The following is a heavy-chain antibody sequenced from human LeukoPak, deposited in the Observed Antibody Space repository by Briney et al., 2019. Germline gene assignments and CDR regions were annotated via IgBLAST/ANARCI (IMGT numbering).Heavy chain of an antibody. CDR1: GFTFSSYA. Sequence: GGSLRLSCAASGFTFSSYAMSWVRQAPGKGLEWVSGISGSDGSTNYADSVKGRFTISRENSKNTLYLQMNSLRAEDTAVYYCAKDSAKKYDDYWGQGALVTVSS. CDR2: ISGSDGST. D-gene: IGHD2/OR15-2a*01. J-gene: IGHJ4*02. CDR3: AKDSAKKYDDY. V-gene: IGHV3-23*01.